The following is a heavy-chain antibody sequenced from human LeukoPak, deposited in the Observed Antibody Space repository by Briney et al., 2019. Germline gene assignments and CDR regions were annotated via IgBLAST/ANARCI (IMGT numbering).Heavy chain of an antibody. CDR2: MTGSGGST. Sequence: GGSLRLSCAASGFTFSSYAMSWVRQAPGKGLEWVSSMTGSGGSTRYADSVKGRFTISRDNSQNTLYLQMNRLRAEDTAVYYCAKTHTYYESSGYHSHFDYWGQGTLVTVSS. V-gene: IGHV3-23*01. CDR3: AKTHTYYESSGYHSHFDY. J-gene: IGHJ4*02. CDR1: GFTFSSYA. D-gene: IGHD3-22*01.